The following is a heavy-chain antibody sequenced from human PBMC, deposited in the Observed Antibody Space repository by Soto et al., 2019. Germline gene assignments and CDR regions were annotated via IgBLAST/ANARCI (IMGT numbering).Heavy chain of an antibody. D-gene: IGHD2-2*01. CDR2: IYYSGST. Sequence: QVQLQESGPGLVKPSQTLSLTCTVSGGSISSGGYYWSWIRQHPGKGLEWLGYIYYSGSTYYNPSLKSRVIISVDTSKTQFSLKLSSVTAADTAVYYCARTDIVVVPAAVGSRAFDIWGQGTMVTVSS. CDR3: ARTDIVVVPAAVGSRAFDI. CDR1: GGSISSGGYY. J-gene: IGHJ3*02. V-gene: IGHV4-31*03.